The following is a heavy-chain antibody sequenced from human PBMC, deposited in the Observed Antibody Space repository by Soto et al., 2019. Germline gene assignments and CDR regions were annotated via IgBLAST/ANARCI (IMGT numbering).Heavy chain of an antibody. Sequence: SETLSLTCTVSGGSISSYYWSWIRQPPGKGLEWIGYIYYSGSTNYNPSLKSRVTISVDTSKNQFSLKLSSVTAADTAVYYCARGDTSAAIWFDPWGQGTLVTVSS. CDR2: IYYSGST. CDR1: GGSISSYY. J-gene: IGHJ5*02. CDR3: ARGDTSAAIWFDP. D-gene: IGHD6-25*01. V-gene: IGHV4-59*08.